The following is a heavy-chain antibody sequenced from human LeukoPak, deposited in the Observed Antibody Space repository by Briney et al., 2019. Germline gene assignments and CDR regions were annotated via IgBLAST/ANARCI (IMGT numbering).Heavy chain of an antibody. Sequence: GGSLRLSCAASGFTFSSYAMSWVRQAPGKGLEWVSAISGSGGSTYYADSVTGQFTNSRDNLKNTLYLQMNSLRAEDTAVYYCAKDYYYGSGSYYNPYYFDYWGQGTLVTVSS. CDR2: ISGSGGST. D-gene: IGHD3-10*01. CDR3: AKDYYYGSGSYYNPYYFDY. J-gene: IGHJ4*02. CDR1: GFTFSSYA. V-gene: IGHV3-23*01.